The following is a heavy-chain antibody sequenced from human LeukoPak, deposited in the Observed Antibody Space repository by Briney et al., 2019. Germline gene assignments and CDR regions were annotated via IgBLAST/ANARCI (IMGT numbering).Heavy chain of an antibody. CDR3: ARSHYSSGWYRYWFDP. Sequence: PSETLSLTCAVYGGSFSGYYWSWIRQPPGKGLEWIGEINHSGSTNYNPSLKSRVTISVDTSKNQFSLKLSSVTAADTAVYYCARSHYSSGWYRYWFDPWGQGTLVTVSS. CDR2: INHSGST. D-gene: IGHD6-19*01. J-gene: IGHJ5*02. CDR1: GGSFSGYY. V-gene: IGHV4-34*01.